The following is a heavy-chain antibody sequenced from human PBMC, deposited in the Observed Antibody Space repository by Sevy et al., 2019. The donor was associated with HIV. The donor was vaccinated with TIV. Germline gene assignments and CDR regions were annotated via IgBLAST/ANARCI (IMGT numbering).Heavy chain of an antibody. V-gene: IGHV3-48*01. CDR2: ISDRSDTI. CDR3: ARVRDRYCSGGSCYYGYFFDY. CDR1: GFIFSNYY. J-gene: IGHJ4*02. Sequence: GGSLRLSCAASGFIFSNYYMTWVRQAPGKGLEWVSYISDRSDTISYADPVKGGFTISRDNAKNALYLQMSSLRGEDTAVYYCARVRDRYCSGGSCYYGYFFDYWGQGTLVTVSS. D-gene: IGHD2-15*01.